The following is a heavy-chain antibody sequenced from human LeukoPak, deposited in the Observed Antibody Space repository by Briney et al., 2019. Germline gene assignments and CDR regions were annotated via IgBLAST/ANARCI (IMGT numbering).Heavy chain of an antibody. CDR1: GFTFSSYS. Sequence: PGGSLRLSCAASGFTFSSYSMNWVRQAPGKGLEWVSSISTSGSYLYYADSVKGRFTISRDNSKNTLYLQMNSLRAEDTAVYYCAKDAVEHQLVDAFDIWGQGTMVTVSS. J-gene: IGHJ3*02. D-gene: IGHD6-13*01. V-gene: IGHV3-21*04. CDR2: ISTSGSYL. CDR3: AKDAVEHQLVDAFDI.